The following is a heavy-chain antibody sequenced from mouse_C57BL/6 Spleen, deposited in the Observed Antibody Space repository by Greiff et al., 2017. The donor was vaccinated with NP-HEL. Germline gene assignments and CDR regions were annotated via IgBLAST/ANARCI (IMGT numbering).Heavy chain of an antibody. D-gene: IGHD2-3*01. CDR2: IYPGDGDT. J-gene: IGHJ1*03. CDR3: ARRGYYDWYFDV. CDR1: GYAFSSSW. Sequence: VQLQQSGPELVKPGASVKISCKASGYAFSSSWMNWVKQRPGKGLEWIGRIYPGDGDTNYNGKFKGKATLTADKSSSTAYMQLSSLTSEDSAVYFCARRGYYDWYFDVWGTGTTVTVSS. V-gene: IGHV1-82*01.